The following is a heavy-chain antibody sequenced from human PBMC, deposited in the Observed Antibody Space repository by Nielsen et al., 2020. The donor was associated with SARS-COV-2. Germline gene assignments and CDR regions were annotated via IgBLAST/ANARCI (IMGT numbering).Heavy chain of an antibody. V-gene: IGHV3-48*01. D-gene: IGHD2-2*02. J-gene: IGHJ6*02. CDR1: GFSFSTYS. CDR2: ISRSSGSSTI. Sequence: GESLKISCAASGFSFSTYSLNWVRQAPGKGLEWVSHISRSSGSSTIYYAGSVRGRFTISRDNSTNTLYLVMNSLRPDDTAVYYCADLRIPTYNGMDVWGQGTTVTVSS. CDR3: ADLRIPTYNGMDV.